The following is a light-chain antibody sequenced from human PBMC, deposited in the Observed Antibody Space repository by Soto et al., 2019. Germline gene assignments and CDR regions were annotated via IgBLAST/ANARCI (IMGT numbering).Light chain of an antibody. Sequence: QSALTQPASVSGSPGQSITISCTGTSNDVGGYHYVSWYQQYPGKAPKLMIYEVSNRPSGVSNRFSGSKSGKTASLTISGLQAEDEADYYCSSYTSNSTRVFGTGTKATVL. CDR3: SSYTSNSTRV. J-gene: IGLJ1*01. CDR2: EVS. V-gene: IGLV2-14*01. CDR1: SNDVGGYHY.